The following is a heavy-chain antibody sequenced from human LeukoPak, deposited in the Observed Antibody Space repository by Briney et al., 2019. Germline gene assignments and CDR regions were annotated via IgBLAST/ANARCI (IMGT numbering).Heavy chain of an antibody. V-gene: IGHV3-64*01. D-gene: IGHD4-23*01. CDR3: AREIGGAHGGYGGNSVSHAFDI. J-gene: IGHJ3*02. CDR1: GFTFSDYY. CDR2: ISSNGGST. Sequence: PGGSLRLSCAASGFTFSDYYMSWIRQAPGKGLEYVSAISSNGGSTYYANSVKGRFTISRDNSKNTLYLQMGSLRAEDMAVYYCAREIGGAHGGYGGNSVSHAFDIWGQGTMVTVSS.